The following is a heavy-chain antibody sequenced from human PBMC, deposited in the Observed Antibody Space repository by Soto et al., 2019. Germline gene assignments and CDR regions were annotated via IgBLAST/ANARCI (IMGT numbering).Heavy chain of an antibody. CDR2: IYYSGST. D-gene: IGHD6-19*01. Sequence: QVQLQESGPGLVKPSQTLSLTCTVSGGSISSGDYYWSWIRQPPGKGLEWIGYIYYSGSTYYNPSPKSRVTISVDTSKNQFSLKLSSVTAADTAVYYCAREWLALYTWFDPWGQGTLVTVSS. CDR3: AREWLALYTWFDP. J-gene: IGHJ5*02. CDR1: GGSISSGDYY. V-gene: IGHV4-30-4*01.